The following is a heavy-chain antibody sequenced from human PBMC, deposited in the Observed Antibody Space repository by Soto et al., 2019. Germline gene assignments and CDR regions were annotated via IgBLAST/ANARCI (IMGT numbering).Heavy chain of an antibody. J-gene: IGHJ4*02. V-gene: IGHV3-74*01. D-gene: IGHD3-22*01. CDR2: INSEGSST. Sequence: GGSLRLSCAASGFTFRSYWMHWVRQAPGKGLVWVSRINSEGSSTSYADSVKGRFTISRDNAKNTLYLQMNSLRAEDTAVYYCARWGYYYDSSGYYPGHYWGQGTLVTVS. CDR3: ARWGYYYDSSGYYPGHY. CDR1: GFTFRSYW.